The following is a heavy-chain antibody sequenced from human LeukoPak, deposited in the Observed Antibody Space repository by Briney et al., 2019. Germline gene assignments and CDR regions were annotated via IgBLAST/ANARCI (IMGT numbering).Heavy chain of an antibody. Sequence: GGSLRLSCAASGFTFSSYGMHWVRQAPGKGLERVAFIRYDGSNKYSADSVKGRFTISRDNSKNTLYLQMNSLRAEDKAVYYCAILRSGYQLYAFDIWGQGTMVTVSS. CDR2: IRYDGSNK. D-gene: IGHD5-12*01. CDR3: AILRSGYQLYAFDI. V-gene: IGHV3-30*02. J-gene: IGHJ3*02. CDR1: GFTFSSYG.